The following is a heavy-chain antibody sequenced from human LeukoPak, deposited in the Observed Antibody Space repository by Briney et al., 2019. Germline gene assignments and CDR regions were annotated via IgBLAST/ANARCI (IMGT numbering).Heavy chain of an antibody. CDR2: ISYDGSNK. Sequence: GGSLRLSCAASGFTFSSYAMPWVRQAPGKGLEWVAVISYDGSNKYYADSVKGRFTISRDNSKNTLYLQMNSLRAEDTAVYYCAREEMTLYYFDYWGQGTLVTVSS. CDR3: AREEMTLYYFDY. CDR1: GFTFSSYA. J-gene: IGHJ4*02. V-gene: IGHV3-30-3*01.